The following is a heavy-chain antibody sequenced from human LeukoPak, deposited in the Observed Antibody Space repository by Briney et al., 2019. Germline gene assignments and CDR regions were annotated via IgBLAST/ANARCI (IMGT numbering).Heavy chain of an antibody. D-gene: IGHD3-10*01. J-gene: IGHJ4*02. CDR2: ISSSSSYI. Sequence: GGSLRLSCAASGFTFSSYEMNWVRQAPGKGLEWVSSISSSSSYIYYADSVKGRFTISRDNAKNSLYLQMNSLRSEDTAVYYCAADQTGRGSGPSDYWGQGTLVTVSS. CDR3: AADQTGRGSGPSDY. CDR1: GFTFSSYE. V-gene: IGHV3-21*04.